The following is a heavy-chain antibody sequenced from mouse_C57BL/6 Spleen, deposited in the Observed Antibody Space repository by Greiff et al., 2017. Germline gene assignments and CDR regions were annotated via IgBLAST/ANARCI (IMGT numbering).Heavy chain of an antibody. CDR1: GYSITSGYD. V-gene: IGHV3-1*01. CDR2: ISYSGST. CDR3: ARDSDYEGFAY. D-gene: IGHD2-4*01. J-gene: IGHJ3*01. Sequence: VQLQQSGPGMVKPSQSLSLTCTVTGYSITSGYDWHWIRHFPGNKLEWMGYISYSGSTNYNPSLKSRISITHDTSKNHFFLKLNSVTTEDTATYYCARDSDYEGFAYWGQGTLVTVSA.